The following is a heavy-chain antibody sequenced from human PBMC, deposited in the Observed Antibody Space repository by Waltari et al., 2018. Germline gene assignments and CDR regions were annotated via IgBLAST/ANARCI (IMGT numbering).Heavy chain of an antibody. CDR3: ARDYYGSGSWFDY. CDR1: GFTFRSYW. V-gene: IGHV3-7*03. Sequence: EVQLVESGGGLVQPGGSLRLSCAASGFTFRSYWMSWVRQAPGKGLEWVANIKQDGSEKYYVDSVKGRFTISRDNAKNSLYLQMNSLRAEDTAVYYCARDYYGSGSWFDYWGQGTLVTVSS. J-gene: IGHJ4*02. D-gene: IGHD3-10*01. CDR2: IKQDGSEK.